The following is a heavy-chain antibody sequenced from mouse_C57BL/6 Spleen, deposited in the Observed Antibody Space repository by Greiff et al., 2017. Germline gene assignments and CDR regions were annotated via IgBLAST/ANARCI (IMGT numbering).Heavy chain of an antibody. V-gene: IGHV1-59*01. Sequence: QVQLKQPGAELVRPGPSVKLSCKASGYTFTSYWMHWVKQRPGQGLEWIGVIDPSDSYTNYNQKFKGKATLTVDTSSSTAYMQLSSLTSEDSAVYYCARGITTYFDVWGTGTTVTVSS. J-gene: IGHJ1*03. CDR2: IDPSDSYT. D-gene: IGHD2-4*01. CDR3: ARGITTYFDV. CDR1: GYTFTSYW.